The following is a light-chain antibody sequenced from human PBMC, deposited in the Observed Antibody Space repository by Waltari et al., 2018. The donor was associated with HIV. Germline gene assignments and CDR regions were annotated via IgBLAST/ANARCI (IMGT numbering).Light chain of an antibody. J-gene: IGKJ4*01. V-gene: IGKV3-20*01. CDR2: GAS. Sequence: RASQTVNSNYLAWYQQRPGQAPRLLIYGASSRATGIPDRFSGSGSGTDFTLTINRLEPEDFAVYYCQQYDSSPLTFGGGTRVEIK. CDR1: QTVNSNY. CDR3: QQYDSSPLT.